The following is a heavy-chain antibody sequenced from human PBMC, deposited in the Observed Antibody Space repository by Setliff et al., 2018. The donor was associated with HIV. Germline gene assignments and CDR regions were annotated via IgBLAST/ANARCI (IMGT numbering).Heavy chain of an antibody. D-gene: IGHD3-22*01. Sequence: SETLSLTCTVSGGSISSSSYYWGWIRQPPGKGLEWIGSIYYSGSTYYNPSLKSRVTISVDTSKNQFSLKLSSVTAADTAVYYCARGRGPTYYYDSSGSRGAFDIWGQGTMVTVSS. CDR2: IYYSGST. V-gene: IGHV4-39*07. CDR3: ARGRGPTYYYDSSGSRGAFDI. J-gene: IGHJ3*02. CDR1: GGSISSSSYY.